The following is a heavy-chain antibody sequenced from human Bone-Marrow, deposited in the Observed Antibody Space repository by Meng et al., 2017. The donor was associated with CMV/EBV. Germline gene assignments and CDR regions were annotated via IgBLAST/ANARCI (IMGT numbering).Heavy chain of an antibody. CDR2: IKQDGSEK. D-gene: IGHD6-19*01. Sequence: GESLKISCAASGFTFSSYSMNWVRQAPGKGLEWVANIKQDGSEKYYVDSVKGRFTISRDNAKNSLYLQMNSLRAEDTAVYYCARRYSSGWDYYYYGMDVWGQGTTVTVSS. V-gene: IGHV3-7*01. CDR3: ARRYSSGWDYYYYGMDV. J-gene: IGHJ6*02. CDR1: GFTFSSYS.